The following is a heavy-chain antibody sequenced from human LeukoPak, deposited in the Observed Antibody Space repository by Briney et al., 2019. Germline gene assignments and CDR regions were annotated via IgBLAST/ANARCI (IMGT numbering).Heavy chain of an antibody. V-gene: IGHV3-30*02. Sequence: GGSLRLSCAASGFTFSTYGMHWVRQAQGRGLEGVAFIRNDGRNKYYADSVEGRITISRDNSQNTLYLQVNSLRAEDTAVYYCAKDFDGYSYGILDTWGQGTLVTVSS. D-gene: IGHD5-18*01. J-gene: IGHJ5*02. CDR2: IRNDGRNK. CDR1: GFTFSTYG. CDR3: AKDFDGYSYGILDT.